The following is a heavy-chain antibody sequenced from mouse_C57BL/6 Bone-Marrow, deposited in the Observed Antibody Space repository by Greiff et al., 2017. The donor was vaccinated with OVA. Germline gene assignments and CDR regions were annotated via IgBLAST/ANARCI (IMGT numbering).Heavy chain of an antibody. V-gene: IGHV5-4*03. D-gene: IGHD1-1*01. CDR2: ISDGGSYT. CDR3: ARRDGSSYGYFDV. Sequence: DVKLVESGGGLVKPGGSLKLSCAASGFTFSSYAMSWVRPTPEKRLEWVATISDGGSYTYYPDNVQGRFTISRDNAKNNLYLQMSHLKSEDTAMYYWARRDGSSYGYFDVWGTGTTVTVSS. CDR1: GFTFSSYA. J-gene: IGHJ1*03.